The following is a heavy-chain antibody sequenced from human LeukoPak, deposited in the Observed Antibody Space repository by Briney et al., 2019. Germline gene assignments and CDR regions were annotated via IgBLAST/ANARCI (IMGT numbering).Heavy chain of an antibody. CDR1: GFTFSSYA. CDR2: ISGSGGST. J-gene: IGHJ4*02. D-gene: IGHD2-15*01. V-gene: IGHV3-23*01. Sequence: GGSLRLSCAASGFTFSSYAMGWVRQAPGKGLEWVSAISGSGGSTYYADSVKGRFTISRDNSKNTLYLQMNSLRAEDTAVYYCAKTVVAATYYFDYWGQGTLVTVSS. CDR3: AKTVVAATYYFDY.